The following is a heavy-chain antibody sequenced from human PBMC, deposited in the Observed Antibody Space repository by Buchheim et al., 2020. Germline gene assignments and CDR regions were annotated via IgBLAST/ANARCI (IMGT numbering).Heavy chain of an antibody. CDR2: ISYDGSNK. CDR1: GFTFSSYG. J-gene: IGHJ4*02. Sequence: QVQLVESGGGVVQPGRSLRLSCAASGFTFSSYGMHWVRQAPGKGLEWVAVISYDGSNKYYADSVKGRFTISRDNSKNKLYLQMNSLRAEDTAVYYCARSVVPAAKGAVDYWGQGTL. CDR3: ARSVVPAAKGAVDY. V-gene: IGHV3-30*03. D-gene: IGHD2-2*01.